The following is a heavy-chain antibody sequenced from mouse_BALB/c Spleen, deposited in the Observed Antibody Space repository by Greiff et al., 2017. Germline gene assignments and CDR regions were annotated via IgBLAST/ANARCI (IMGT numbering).Heavy chain of an antibody. CDR3: TIKRPYDYGFAY. CDR2: INPSNGGT. V-gene: IGHV1S16*01. CDR1: GYTFTSYW. D-gene: IGHD2-4*01. J-gene: IGHJ3*01. Sequence: QVQLQQPGAELVKPGASVKLSCKASGYTFTSYWMNWVKLRPGQGFEWIGEINPSNGGTNYNEKFKRKATLTVAKSSSTAYMQLSSLTSEDSAVYYCTIKRPYDYGFAYWGQGTLVTVSA.